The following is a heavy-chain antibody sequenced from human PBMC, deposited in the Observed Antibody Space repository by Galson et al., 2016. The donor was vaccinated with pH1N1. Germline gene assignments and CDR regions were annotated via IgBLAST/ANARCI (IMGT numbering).Heavy chain of an antibody. Sequence: SLRLSCAASGFTFRDYLMSWARQAPGKGLEWVANIKQDGSEKYYVASVKRRFTTSRDNAKSSLYLQMNSLRAEATAVYYCLRDLDYGDSDPSHYYNGMNVWGQGTPVTVSS. CDR1: GFTFRDYL. J-gene: IGHJ6*02. V-gene: IGHV3-7*01. CDR2: IKQDGSEK. D-gene: IGHD4-17*01. CDR3: LRDLDYGDSDPSHYYNGMNV.